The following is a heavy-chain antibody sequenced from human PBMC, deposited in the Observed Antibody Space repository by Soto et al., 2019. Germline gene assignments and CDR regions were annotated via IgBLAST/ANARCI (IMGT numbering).Heavy chain of an antibody. J-gene: IGHJ3*02. CDR1: GFTFSSYG. Sequence: GGSLRLSCAASGFTFSSYGMHWVRQAPGKGLEWVAVISYDGSNKYYADSVKGRFTISRDNSKNTLYLQMNSLRAEDTAVYYCAKDRRDCSSTSCYFGNFAFDIWGQGTMVTVSS. CDR3: AKDRRDCSSTSCYFGNFAFDI. D-gene: IGHD2-2*01. CDR2: ISYDGSNK. V-gene: IGHV3-30*18.